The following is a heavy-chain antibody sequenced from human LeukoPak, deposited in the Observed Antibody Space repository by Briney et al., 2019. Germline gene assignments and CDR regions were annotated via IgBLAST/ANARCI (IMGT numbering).Heavy chain of an antibody. V-gene: IGHV4-59*08. Sequence: LETLSLTCTVSGGSISSYYWNWIRQPPGKGLEWIGYINYIRTTDYNPSLKSRVTISLDTSKNRFSLKLSSVTAVDTAMYYCARSYSSSDHYYYYGMDVWGQGTTVTVSS. D-gene: IGHD6-13*01. CDR2: INYIRTT. J-gene: IGHJ6*02. CDR3: ARSYSSSDHYYYYGMDV. CDR1: GGSISSYY.